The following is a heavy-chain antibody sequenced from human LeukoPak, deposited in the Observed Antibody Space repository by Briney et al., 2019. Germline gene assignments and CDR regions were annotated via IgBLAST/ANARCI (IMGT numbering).Heavy chain of an antibody. V-gene: IGHV1-8*01. CDR2: MNPNSGNT. Sequence: GASVKVSCKASGYTFTSYDINWVRQATGQGLEWMGWMNPNSGNTGYAQKFQGRATMTRNTSISTAYMELSSLRSEDTAVYYCASSASHSSGWYPIDYWGQGTLVTVSS. CDR3: ASSASHSSGWYPIDY. CDR1: GYTFTSYD. D-gene: IGHD6-19*01. J-gene: IGHJ4*02.